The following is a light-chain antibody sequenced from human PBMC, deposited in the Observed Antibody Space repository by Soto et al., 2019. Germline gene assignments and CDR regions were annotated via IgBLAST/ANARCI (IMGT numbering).Light chain of an antibody. CDR1: QSINSN. CDR3: QQYKIWPLT. CDR2: GAS. J-gene: IGKJ4*01. Sequence: EIVMTQSPVTLSVSPGERATLSCRASQSINSNLAWYQQKPGQAPRLLIQGASTRATGIPARFSGSGSGTEFTLTISSLQSEDLAVYYCQQYKIWPLTFGGGTKVEIK. V-gene: IGKV3-15*01.